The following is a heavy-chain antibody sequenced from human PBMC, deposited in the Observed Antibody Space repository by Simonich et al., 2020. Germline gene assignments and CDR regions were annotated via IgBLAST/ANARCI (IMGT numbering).Heavy chain of an antibody. CDR1: GGSISSYY. D-gene: IGHD7-27*01. J-gene: IGHJ4*02. CDR2: IYYSVST. Sequence: QVQLQESGPGLVKPSETLSLTCTVSGGSISSYYWSWIRQPPGKGLEWIGYIYYSVSTNYNPSLKSRVTISVDTSKNQFSLKLSSVTAADTAVYYCARHVRKTGDHFDYWGQGTLVTVSS. CDR3: ARHVRKTGDHFDY. V-gene: IGHV4-59*08.